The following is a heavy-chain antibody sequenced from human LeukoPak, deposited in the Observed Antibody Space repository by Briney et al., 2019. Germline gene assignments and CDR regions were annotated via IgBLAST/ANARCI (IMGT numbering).Heavy chain of an antibody. Sequence: PSETLSLTCGVSGYSISSGYFWVWIRQPPGKELEWIGSVYHTGATYYNPSLRSPVTISVDTSNNQFSLELNSVTAADTAVYYCARDLGLTISANWFDPWGQGTLVTVSS. D-gene: IGHD3-9*01. CDR3: ARDLGLTISANWFDP. CDR2: VYHTGAT. J-gene: IGHJ5*02. CDR1: GYSISSGYF. V-gene: IGHV4-38-2*02.